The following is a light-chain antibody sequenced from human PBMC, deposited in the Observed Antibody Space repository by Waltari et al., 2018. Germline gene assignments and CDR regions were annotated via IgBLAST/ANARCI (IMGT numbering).Light chain of an antibody. CDR3: QQYYSTPPT. J-gene: IGKJ4*01. V-gene: IGKV4-1*01. CDR1: QSLYSSNNKNY. Sequence: DIVMTQSPDSLAVSLGERATINCKSSQSLYSSNNKNYLAWYQQKPGQPPKLLIYCASTRESGVPDRFSGSGSGTDFTLSISSLQAEDVAVYYCQQYYSTPPTFGGGTKVEIK. CDR2: CAS.